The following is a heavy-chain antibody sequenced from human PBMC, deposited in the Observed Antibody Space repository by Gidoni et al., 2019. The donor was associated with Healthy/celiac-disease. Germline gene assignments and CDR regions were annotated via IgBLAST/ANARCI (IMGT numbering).Heavy chain of an antibody. V-gene: IGHV3-23*01. D-gene: IGHD1-26*01. CDR2: ISGSGGST. Sequence: EVQLLESGGGLVQPGGSLRLSCAAAGFTFGSYAMSWVRQAPGKGLEWVSAISGSGGSTYYADSVKGRFTISRDNSKNTLYLQMNSLRAEDTAVYYCAKASGIVGALDYFDYWGQGTLVTVSS. CDR1: GFTFGSYA. CDR3: AKASGIVGALDYFDY. J-gene: IGHJ4*02.